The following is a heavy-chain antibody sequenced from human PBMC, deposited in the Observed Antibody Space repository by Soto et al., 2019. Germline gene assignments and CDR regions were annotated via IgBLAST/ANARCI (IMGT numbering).Heavy chain of an antibody. CDR3: ARGGVMVTDNWLDP. CDR2: ISYPGTT. D-gene: IGHD2-21*02. Sequence: QVHLHESGPGLVKPSETLSLTCTVSNDSISNYYWNWIRQSPGKGLEWIGYISYPGTTNDNPSLTSRVAISLDTSKKQFSLTLSSVTAADTAVYFCARGGVMVTDNWLDPWGQGTLVTVSS. V-gene: IGHV4-59*08. J-gene: IGHJ5*02. CDR1: NDSISNYY.